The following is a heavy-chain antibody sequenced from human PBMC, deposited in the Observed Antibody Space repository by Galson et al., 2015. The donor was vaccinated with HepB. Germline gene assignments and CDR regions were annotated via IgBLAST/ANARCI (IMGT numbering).Heavy chain of an antibody. Sequence: SVKVSCKASGYTSTNYGISWVRQAPGQGLEWMGWISANNTNTNYAQKIQDRVTMTTDTSTSTGYMELRGLTSADTAVYYCATIGYSYGLYYFDHWGQGALVTVSS. V-gene: IGHV1-18*01. CDR3: ATIGYSYGLYYFDH. CDR2: ISANNTNT. D-gene: IGHD5-18*01. CDR1: GYTSTNYG. J-gene: IGHJ4*02.